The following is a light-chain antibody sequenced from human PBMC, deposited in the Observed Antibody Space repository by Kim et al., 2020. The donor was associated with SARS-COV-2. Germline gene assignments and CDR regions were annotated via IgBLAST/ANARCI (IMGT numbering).Light chain of an antibody. J-gene: IGLJ3*02. CDR3: SSFTISITWV. Sequence: GQSITSSCTGTSSDIGRYNYVSWYQHHPGKAPKLMIYDVSERPSGVSNRFSGSKSGNTASLTISGLQAEDEADYYCSSFTISITWVFGGGTQLTVL. V-gene: IGLV2-14*03. CDR1: SSDIGRYNY. CDR2: DVS.